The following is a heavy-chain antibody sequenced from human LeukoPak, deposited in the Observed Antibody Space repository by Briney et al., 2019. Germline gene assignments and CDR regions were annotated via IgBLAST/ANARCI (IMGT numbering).Heavy chain of an antibody. J-gene: IGHJ4*02. D-gene: IGHD1-14*01. Sequence: GGSLGLSCAASGFTFSKSWMSWARQAPGKGLEWVAFIRYDGSNKYYADSVKGRFTISRDNSKNTLYLQMNSLRAEDTAVYYCAKNTGFDYWGQGTLVTVSS. CDR3: AKNTGFDY. V-gene: IGHV3-30*02. CDR1: GFTFSKSW. CDR2: IRYDGSNK.